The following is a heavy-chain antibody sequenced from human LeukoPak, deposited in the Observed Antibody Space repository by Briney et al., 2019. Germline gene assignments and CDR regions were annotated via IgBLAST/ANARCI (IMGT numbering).Heavy chain of an antibody. V-gene: IGHV4-31*03. CDR3: ARGTSIFGVVWNWFDP. CDR2: IYYSGST. Sequence: PSQTLSLTCTVSGGSISSGGYYLSWIRQHPGKGLEWIVYIYYSGSTYYNPSLKSRVTISVDTSKNQFSLKLSSVTAADTAVYYCARGTSIFGVVWNWFDPWGQGTLVTVSS. CDR1: GGSISSGGYY. J-gene: IGHJ5*02. D-gene: IGHD3-3*01.